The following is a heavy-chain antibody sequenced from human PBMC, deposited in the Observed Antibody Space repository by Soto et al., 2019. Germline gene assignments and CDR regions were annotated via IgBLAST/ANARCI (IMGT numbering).Heavy chain of an antibody. Sequence: PSETLSLTCSVSGGSIISDEYYWTWIRHPPGGGLEWIGHVYYTGSTSYSPSLKSRLTISVDTSKNQFSLRLNSVSAADTAVYYCARDRSNSPDLLDSWGRGTLVTVPS. V-gene: IGHV4-30-4*01. CDR3: ARDRSNSPDLLDS. CDR1: GGSIISDEYY. CDR2: VYYTGST. D-gene: IGHD1-1*01. J-gene: IGHJ4*02.